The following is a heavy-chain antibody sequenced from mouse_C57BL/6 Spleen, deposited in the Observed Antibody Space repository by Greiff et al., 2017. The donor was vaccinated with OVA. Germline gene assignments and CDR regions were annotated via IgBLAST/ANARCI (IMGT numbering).Heavy chain of an antibody. J-gene: IGHJ3*01. CDR2: IYPGSGNT. Sequence: VQLQQSGPELVRPGASVKLSCKASGYTFTDYYINWVKQRPGQGLEWIARIYPGSGNTYYNEKFKGKATLTAEKSSSTAYMQLSSLTSEDSAVYFCARTSYWGQGTLVTVSA. CDR3: ARTSY. V-gene: IGHV1-76*01. CDR1: GYTFTDYY.